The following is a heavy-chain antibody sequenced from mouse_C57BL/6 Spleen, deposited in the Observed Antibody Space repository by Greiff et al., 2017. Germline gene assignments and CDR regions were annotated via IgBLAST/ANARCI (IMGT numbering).Heavy chain of an antibody. Sequence: EVMLVESEGGLVQPGSSMKLSCTASGFTFSDYYMAWVRQVPEKGLEWVANINYDGSSTYYLDSLKSRFIISRDNAKNILYLQRSSLKSEDTATYYCARGGVMRGGSWFAYWGQGTLVTVSA. CDR1: GFTFSDYY. J-gene: IGHJ3*01. CDR2: INYDGSST. CDR3: ARGGVMRGGSWFAY. D-gene: IGHD2-2*01. V-gene: IGHV5-16*01.